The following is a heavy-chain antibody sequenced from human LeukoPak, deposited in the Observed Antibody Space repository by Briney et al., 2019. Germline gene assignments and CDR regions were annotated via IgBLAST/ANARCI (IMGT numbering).Heavy chain of an antibody. CDR1: GFTFSSYS. Sequence: PGGSLRLSCAASGFTFSSYSMNWVRQAPGKGLEWVSSISSSSSYIYYADSVKGRFTISRDNAKNSLYLQMNSLRAEDTAVYYCARDPPTAGRGKAVAGTEHAFDIWGQGTMVTVSS. CDR2: ISSSSSYI. D-gene: IGHD6-19*01. V-gene: IGHV3-21*01. CDR3: ARDPPTAGRGKAVAGTEHAFDI. J-gene: IGHJ3*02.